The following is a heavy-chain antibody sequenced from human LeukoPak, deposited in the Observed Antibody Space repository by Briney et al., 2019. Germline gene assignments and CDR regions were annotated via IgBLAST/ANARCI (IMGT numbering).Heavy chain of an antibody. CDR1: GYTFTSYD. D-gene: IGHD3-3*01. Sequence: ASVKVSCKASGYTFTSYDINWVRQATGQGLEWMGWISAYNGNTNYAQKLQGRVTMTTDTSTSTAYMELRSLRSDDTAIYYCARDRPTIFGVVNHDYWGQGTLVTVSS. J-gene: IGHJ4*02. V-gene: IGHV1-18*01. CDR3: ARDRPTIFGVVNHDY. CDR2: ISAYNGNT.